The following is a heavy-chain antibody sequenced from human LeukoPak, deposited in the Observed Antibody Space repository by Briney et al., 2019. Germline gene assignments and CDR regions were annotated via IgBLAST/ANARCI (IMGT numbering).Heavy chain of an antibody. CDR2: INHSGLT. J-gene: IGHJ3*02. CDR3: ARVGHPTPRRVLSAVTIPTAGAFDI. CDR1: GGSFSTYY. Sequence: SETLSLTCAVYGGSFSTYYWSWIRQPPGKGLEWIGEINHSGLTKYNPSLKSRVIMAVDTSKNQFSLRLSSVTAADTAVYYCARVGHPTPRRVLSAVTIPTAGAFDIWGQGTMVTVSS. V-gene: IGHV4-34*01. D-gene: IGHD4-17*01.